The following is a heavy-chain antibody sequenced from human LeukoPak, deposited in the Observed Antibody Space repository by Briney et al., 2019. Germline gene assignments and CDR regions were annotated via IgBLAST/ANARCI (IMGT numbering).Heavy chain of an antibody. D-gene: IGHD3-22*01. CDR3: ARDGSYDSSGYCNY. CDR2: INPNSGGT. Sequence: VASVKVSCKASVYTFTGYYMHWVRRAPGQGLEWMGRINPNSGGTNYAQKFQGRVTMTRDTSISTAYMELSRLRSDDTAVYYCARDGSYDSSGYCNYCGQGTLVTVSS. J-gene: IGHJ4*02. V-gene: IGHV1-2*06. CDR1: VYTFTGYY.